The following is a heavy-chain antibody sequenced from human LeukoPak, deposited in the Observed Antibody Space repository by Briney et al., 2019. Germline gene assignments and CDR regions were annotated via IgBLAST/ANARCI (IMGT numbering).Heavy chain of an antibody. CDR2: ISGNGHTI. CDR3: ARDDGASSLLDF. Sequence: PGGSLRLSCATSGFLFHLYAIYWVRQAPGKGLEWVSLISGNGHTISYADSVRGRFTISRDNSKNSLYLQMDSLTTEDTAVYYCARDDGASSLLDFWGQGTLVTVSS. J-gene: IGHJ4*02. CDR1: GFLFHLYA. V-gene: IGHV3-43*02. D-gene: IGHD6-6*01.